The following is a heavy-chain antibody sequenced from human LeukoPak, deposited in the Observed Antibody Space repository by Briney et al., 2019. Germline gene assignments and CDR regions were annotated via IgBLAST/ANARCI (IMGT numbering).Heavy chain of an antibody. Sequence: GASVKVSCKASGYTFTGYYMHWVRQAPGQGLERMGWINPNSGGTNYAQKFQGRVTMTRDTSISTAYMELSRLRSDDTAVYYCARDGGIAAAGDYYYYYGMDVWGQGTTVTVSS. CDR3: ARDGGIAAAGDYYYYYGMDV. V-gene: IGHV1-2*02. D-gene: IGHD6-13*01. CDR2: INPNSGGT. CDR1: GYTFTGYY. J-gene: IGHJ6*02.